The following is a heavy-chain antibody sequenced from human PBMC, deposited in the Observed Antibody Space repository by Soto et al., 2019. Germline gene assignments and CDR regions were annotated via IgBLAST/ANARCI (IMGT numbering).Heavy chain of an antibody. CDR3: ARRRGGQLVQRAFGSYYYYGMDV. CDR1: GGSFSGYY. J-gene: IGHJ6*02. D-gene: IGHD6-6*01. CDR2: INHSGST. V-gene: IGHV4-34*01. Sequence: SETLSLTCAVYGGSFSGYYWSWIRQPPGKGLEWIGEINHSGSTNYNPSLKSRVTISVDTSKNQFSLKLSSVTAADTAVYYCARRRGGQLVQRAFGSYYYYGMDVWGQGTTVTVSS.